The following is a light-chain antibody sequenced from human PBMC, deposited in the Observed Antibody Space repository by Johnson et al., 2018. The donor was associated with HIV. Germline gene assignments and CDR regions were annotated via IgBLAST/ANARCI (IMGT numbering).Light chain of an antibody. CDR1: SSNIGNNY. CDR2: DNN. Sequence: QSVLTQPPSVSAAPGQKVTISCSGSSSNIGNNYVSWYQQLPGTAPKVLIYDNNKRPSGIPDRFSGSKSGTSATLDITGLRTGDEADYYCGIWDGSLIAYVFGTGTKVTVL. CDR3: GIWDGSLIAYV. J-gene: IGLJ1*01. V-gene: IGLV1-51*01.